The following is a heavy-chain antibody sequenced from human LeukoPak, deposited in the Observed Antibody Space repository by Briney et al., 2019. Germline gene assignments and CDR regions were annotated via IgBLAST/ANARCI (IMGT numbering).Heavy chain of an antibody. V-gene: IGHV5-51*01. CDR2: IYPGDSDT. J-gene: IGHJ3*02. CDR1: GYSFTSYW. CDR3: ARGDYCSSTSCYRPTDAFDI. Sequence: GGSLRLSCKGSGYSFTSYWIGWVRQMPGKGLEWMGIIYPGDSDTRYSPSFQGQVTISADKSISTAYLQWSSLKASDTAMYYCARGDYCSSTSCYRPTDAFDIWGQGTMVTVSS. D-gene: IGHD2-2*02.